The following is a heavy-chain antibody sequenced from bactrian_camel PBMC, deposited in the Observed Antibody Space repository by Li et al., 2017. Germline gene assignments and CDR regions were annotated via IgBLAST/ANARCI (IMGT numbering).Heavy chain of an antibody. J-gene: IGHJ6*01. CDR1: GYTFSNYV. Sequence: HVQLVESGGGLVQPGGSLRLSCAASGYTFSNYVMSWVRQAPGKGLEWVCGILSDSSKMHYRSSVKGRFTISRDNAKSTLYLEIDGLTTEDSAVYYCASAFQAGYWGQGTQVTVS. CDR2: ILSDSSKM. CDR3: ASAFQAGY. D-gene: IGHD3*01. V-gene: IGHV3-2*01.